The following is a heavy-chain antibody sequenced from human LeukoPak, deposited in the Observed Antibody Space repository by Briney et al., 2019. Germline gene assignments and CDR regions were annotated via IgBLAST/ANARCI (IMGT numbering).Heavy chain of an antibody. CDR1: GYTFTGYY. J-gene: IGHJ4*02. CDR2: INPNSGGT. Sequence: GASVKVSCKASGYTFTGYYMHWVRQAPGQGLEWMGWINPNSGGTNYAQKFQGRVTMTRDTSISTAYMELSRLRSDDTAVYYCAREEGSGSYYRHFDYWGQGTLVTVSS. CDR3: AREEGSGSYYRHFDY. V-gene: IGHV1-2*02. D-gene: IGHD1-26*01.